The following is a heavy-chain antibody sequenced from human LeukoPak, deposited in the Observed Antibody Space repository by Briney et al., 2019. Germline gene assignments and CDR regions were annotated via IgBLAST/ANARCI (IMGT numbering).Heavy chain of an antibody. D-gene: IGHD3-16*02. Sequence: GGSLRLSCAPSGFTFSSYSMNWVRQAPGKGLEWVSSISSSSSYIYYADSVKGRFTISRDNAKNSLYLQMNSLRAEDTAVYYCARGAYDYVWGSYRYTPGAFDYWGQGTLVTVSS. CDR1: GFTFSSYS. V-gene: IGHV3-21*01. CDR3: ARGAYDYVWGSYRYTPGAFDY. J-gene: IGHJ4*02. CDR2: ISSSSSYI.